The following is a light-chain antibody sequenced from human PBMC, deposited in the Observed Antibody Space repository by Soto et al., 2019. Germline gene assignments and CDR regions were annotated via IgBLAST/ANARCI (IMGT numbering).Light chain of an antibody. J-gene: IGKJ4*01. V-gene: IGKV1-9*01. Sequence: DIQLTQSPSLLSASIGERVTITCRASHDISTFLAWYQQKPGKAPKLLIYEASTLQSGVPSRFSGSGSGTDFTLTISSLQPEDFATYYCQQANSFPLTFGGGTKVDIK. CDR2: EAS. CDR1: HDISTF. CDR3: QQANSFPLT.